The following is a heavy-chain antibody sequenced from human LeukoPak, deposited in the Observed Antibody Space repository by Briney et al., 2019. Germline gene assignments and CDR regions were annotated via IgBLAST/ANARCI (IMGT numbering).Heavy chain of an antibody. Sequence: PGGSLRLSCAASGFTFSNYAMSWVRQAPGKGLEWVSAISGSGGSTYYADSVEGRFTISRDNSKNTLYLQMNSLRAEDTAVYYCAKRFYGDYAPAFDYWGQGTLVTVSS. J-gene: IGHJ4*02. V-gene: IGHV3-23*01. CDR2: ISGSGGST. D-gene: IGHD4-17*01. CDR1: GFTFSNYA. CDR3: AKRFYGDYAPAFDY.